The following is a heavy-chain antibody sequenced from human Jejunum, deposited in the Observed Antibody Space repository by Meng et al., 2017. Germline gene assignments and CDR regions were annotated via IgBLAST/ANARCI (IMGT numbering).Heavy chain of an antibody. J-gene: IGHJ4*02. CDR1: GFTFSDYS. D-gene: IGHD5-24*01. CDR2: ISSSTSSYI. V-gene: IGHV3-21*01. CDR3: ARSRDGYIPDFDS. Sequence: EVQLVESGGGLVKPGESLRLSCTASGFTFSDYSMNWVRQAPGKGLEWVSSISSSTSSYIYDADSVKGRFTISRDNAKNSLYLQMNSLRAEDTAVYYCARSRDGYIPDFDSWGQGTLVTVSS.